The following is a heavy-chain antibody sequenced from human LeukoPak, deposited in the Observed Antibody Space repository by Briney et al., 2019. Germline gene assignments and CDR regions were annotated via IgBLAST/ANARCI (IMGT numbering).Heavy chain of an antibody. V-gene: IGHV4-39*01. CDR3: ARRELSTIDY. D-gene: IGHD2-2*01. Sequence: SETLSLTCTVSGGSISSSSYYWGWIRQPPGKGLEWIGSLYYSGSAYYNPSLKSRVTISVDTSKNQFSLKLSSVTAADTAVYYCARRELSTIDYWGQGTLVIVSS. J-gene: IGHJ4*02. CDR2: LYYSGSA. CDR1: GGSISSSSYY.